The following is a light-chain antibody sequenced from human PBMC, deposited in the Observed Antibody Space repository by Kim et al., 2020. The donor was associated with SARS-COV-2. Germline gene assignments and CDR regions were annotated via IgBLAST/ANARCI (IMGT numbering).Light chain of an antibody. V-gene: IGKV1-6*01. J-gene: IGKJ1*01. CDR3: LQDHGYPRT. CDR1: QAIRNE. Sequence: ASVGDRVTITRPASQAIRNELSWYRQIPGKTPILLIYAASNLQRGVPSRFSGSGSGTDFTLTINSLQPEDFAIYYCLQDHGYPRTFGQGTKVYIK. CDR2: AAS.